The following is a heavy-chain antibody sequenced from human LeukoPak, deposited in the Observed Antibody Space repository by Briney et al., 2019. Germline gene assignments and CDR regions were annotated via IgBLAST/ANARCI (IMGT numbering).Heavy chain of an antibody. J-gene: IGHJ5*02. D-gene: IGHD1-26*01. Sequence: ASVKVSRKASGYTFTIYYIHWVRQAPAQGLEWMGIINPSGGSTNYAQKFHGKVTMTIDTATSPDPMELNSLRSEDTAMYYFSRAELTNWFKPWGKGTLVTVSS. V-gene: IGHV1-46*01. CDR1: GYTFTIYY. CDR2: INPSGGST. CDR3: SRAELTNWFKP.